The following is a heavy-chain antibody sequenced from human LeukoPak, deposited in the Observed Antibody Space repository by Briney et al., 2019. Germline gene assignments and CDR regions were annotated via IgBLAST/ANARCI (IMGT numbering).Heavy chain of an antibody. Sequence: ATVKISCKASGYTFTDYYMHWVQQAPGKGLEWMGRVDPEDGETIYAEKFQGRVTITADTSTDTAYMELSSLRSEDTAVYYCATLGDYGSGIFDYWGQGTLVTV. CDR2: VDPEDGET. J-gene: IGHJ4*02. CDR3: ATLGDYGSGIFDY. V-gene: IGHV1-69-2*01. D-gene: IGHD3-10*01. CDR1: GYTFTDYY.